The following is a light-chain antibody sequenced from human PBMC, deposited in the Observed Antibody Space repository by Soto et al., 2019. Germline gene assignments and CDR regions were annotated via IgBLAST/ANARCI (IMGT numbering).Light chain of an antibody. CDR1: SSDVGSYNL. CDR3: CSYAGSTTV. J-gene: IGLJ1*01. V-gene: IGLV2-23*01. Sequence: QSVLSHPASVSWSPGHSITISCTGTSSDVGSYNLVSWYQQHPGKAPKLMIYEGSKRPSGVSNRFSGSKSGNTASLTISGLQAEEEAHYYCCSYAGSTTVFGTGTKVTVL. CDR2: EGS.